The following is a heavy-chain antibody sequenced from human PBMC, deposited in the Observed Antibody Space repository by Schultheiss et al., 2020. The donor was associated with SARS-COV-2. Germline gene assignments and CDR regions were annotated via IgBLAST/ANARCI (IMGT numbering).Heavy chain of an antibody. J-gene: IGHJ6*02. CDR3: ARARPDKGGSRPYYYYGMDV. CDR1: GFTFSNYG. CDR2: IWYDGSNK. Sequence: GGSLRLSCAASGFTFSNYGMHWVRQAPGKGLEWVAVIWYDGSNKYYADSVKGRFTISRDNSKNTVYLQLNSLRDEDTAVYYCARARPDKGGSRPYYYYGMDVWGQGTTVTVSS. V-gene: IGHV3-33*01. D-gene: IGHD6-6*01.